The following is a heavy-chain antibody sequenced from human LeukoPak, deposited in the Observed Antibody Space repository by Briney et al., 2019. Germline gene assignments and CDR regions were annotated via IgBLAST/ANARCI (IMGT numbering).Heavy chain of an antibody. D-gene: IGHD3-22*01. CDR3: ARTYYDSSGSSVAFDI. J-gene: IGHJ3*02. CDR2: ITYDGSNK. CDR1: GFTFSTYA. V-gene: IGHV3-30*04. Sequence: GGSLRLSCAAPGFTFSTYAMHWVRQAPGKGLEWVAVITYDGSNKYYADSVKGRFTISRDSSKNTLYLQMNSLRAEDTAVYYCARTYYDSSGSSVAFDIWGQGTMVTVSS.